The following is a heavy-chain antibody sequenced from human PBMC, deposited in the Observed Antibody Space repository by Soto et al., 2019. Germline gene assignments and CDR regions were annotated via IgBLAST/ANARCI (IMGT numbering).Heavy chain of an antibody. Sequence: GGSLRLSCAASGFTFSSYAMSWVRQAPGKGLEWVSAISGSGGSTYYADSVKGRFTISRDNSKNTLYLQMNSLRAEDTAVYYCAKDRLGLLWFGGARLNWFASWGQGSLVPGSS. D-gene: IGHD3-10*01. J-gene: IGHJ5*01. CDR1: GFTFSSYA. CDR3: AKDRLGLLWFGGARLNWFAS. V-gene: IGHV3-23*01. CDR2: ISGSGGST.